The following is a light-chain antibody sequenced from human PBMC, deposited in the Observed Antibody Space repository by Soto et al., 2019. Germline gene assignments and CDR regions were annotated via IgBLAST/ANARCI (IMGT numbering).Light chain of an antibody. CDR1: RSDVGGYNL. CDR3: CSYAGSVDHYV. V-gene: IGLV2-23*02. J-gene: IGLJ1*01. Sequence: QSVLAQPSSVSGSPGQSITISCTGTRSDVGGYNLVSWYQHHPRKAPKLVIYEVSERPSGVSYRFSGSKSGNTASLTISGLQAGDEADYYCCSYAGSVDHYVFGTGTK. CDR2: EVS.